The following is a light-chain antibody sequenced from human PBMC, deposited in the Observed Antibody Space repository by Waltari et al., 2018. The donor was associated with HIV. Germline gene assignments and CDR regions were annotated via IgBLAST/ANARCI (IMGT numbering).Light chain of an antibody. V-gene: IGLV2-14*03. CDR1: SSTVGGSNA. CDR3: TSSFPSGTWV. J-gene: IGLJ3*02. Sequence: QSALTQPASVSGSLGQSITISCTGSSSTVGGSNAVSWYQQHPGEAPKVIIYHVRNRPHGISDRFSGSKSGNTASLTSSGLQPEDEATFYCTSSFPSGTWVFGGGTTLTVL. CDR2: HVR.